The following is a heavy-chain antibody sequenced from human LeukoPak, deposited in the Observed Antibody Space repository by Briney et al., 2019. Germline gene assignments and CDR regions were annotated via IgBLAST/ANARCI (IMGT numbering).Heavy chain of an antibody. Sequence: HPGGSLRLSCAASGFTFSSYAMHWVRQAPGKGLEWVAVISYDGSNKYYADSVKGRFTISRDNAKNSLYLQMNSLRAEDTALYYCAKDIGRWLQGHDYWGQGTLVTVSS. CDR3: AKDIGRWLQGHDY. V-gene: IGHV3-30-3*01. CDR2: ISYDGSNK. D-gene: IGHD5-24*01. CDR1: GFTFSSYA. J-gene: IGHJ4*02.